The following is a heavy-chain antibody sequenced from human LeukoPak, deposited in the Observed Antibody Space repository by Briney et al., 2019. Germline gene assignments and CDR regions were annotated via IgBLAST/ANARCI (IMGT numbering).Heavy chain of an antibody. CDR3: ARRSATTIGWFDP. D-gene: IGHD3-22*01. V-gene: IGHV4-61*02. Sequence: SQTLSLTCTVSGGSISSGSYYWRWIRQPAGKGLEWIGRIYTSGSTNYNPSLKSRVTISVDTSKNQFSLKLSSVTAADTAVYYCARRSATTIGWFDPWGQGTLVTVSS. CDR2: IYTSGST. J-gene: IGHJ5*02. CDR1: GGSISSGSYY.